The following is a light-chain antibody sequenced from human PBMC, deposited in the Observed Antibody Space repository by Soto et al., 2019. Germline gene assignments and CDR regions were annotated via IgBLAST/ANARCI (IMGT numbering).Light chain of an antibody. V-gene: IGLV2-11*01. J-gene: IGLJ3*02. Sequence: QSALTQPASVSGSPGQSITISCTGTSRDIGFFNYVSWYQQFPGNAPKLIIFEVTKRPSGVPDRFSGSKSGNTASLTISGLQAEDEADYFCCSYAGTYTWVFGGGTKVTVL. CDR2: EVT. CDR3: CSYAGTYTWV. CDR1: SRDIGFFNY.